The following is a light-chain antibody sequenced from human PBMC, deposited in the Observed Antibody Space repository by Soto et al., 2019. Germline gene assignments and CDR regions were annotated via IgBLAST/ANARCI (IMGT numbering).Light chain of an antibody. CDR2: GPS. CDR3: QQRNVWHPIT. V-gene: IGKV3D-20*02. Sequence: EILLTQSPCTLSLSPGERATLSCRASQSVSSSYLAWYQQKPGHAPRLLIYGPSSRATGIPDRFSGSGSRTDFTLTINSLEHEDFAVYYCQQRNVWHPITFGQGTRLEIK. J-gene: IGKJ5*01. CDR1: QSVSSSY.